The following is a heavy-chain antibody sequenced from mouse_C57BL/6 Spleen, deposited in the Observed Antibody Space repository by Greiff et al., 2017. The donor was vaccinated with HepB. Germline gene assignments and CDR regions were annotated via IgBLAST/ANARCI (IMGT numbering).Heavy chain of an antibody. V-gene: IGHV1-55*01. Sequence: QVQLQQSGAELVKPGASVKKSCKASGYTFTSYWITWVKQRPGQGLEWIGDIYPGSGSTNYNEKFKSKATLTVDTSSSTAYMQLSSLTSEDSAVYYCARDYGSSLAWFAYWGQGTLVTVSA. CDR1: GYTFTSYW. J-gene: IGHJ3*01. CDR2: IYPGSGST. CDR3: ARDYGSSLAWFAY. D-gene: IGHD1-1*01.